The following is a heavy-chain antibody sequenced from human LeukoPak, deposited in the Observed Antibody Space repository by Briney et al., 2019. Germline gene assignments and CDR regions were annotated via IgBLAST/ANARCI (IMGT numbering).Heavy chain of an antibody. J-gene: IGHJ6*02. CDR2: XXXXSKWYH. V-gene: IGHV6-1*01. CDR3: ARDQWKDWRPTYGLDV. CDR1: XXXXSTXXXV. Sequence: SQTLSLTCAIXXXXXSTXXXVWNWIXXXXXXXXXXXGXXXXXSKWYHDYAVSVKSRITINPDTSKNQVSLQLNSVTPEDTAVYYCARDQWKDWRPTYGLDVWGQGTTVAVSS. D-gene: IGHD3-3*01.